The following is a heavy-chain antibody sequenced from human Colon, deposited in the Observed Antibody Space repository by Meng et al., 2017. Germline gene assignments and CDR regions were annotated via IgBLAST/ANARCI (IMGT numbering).Heavy chain of an antibody. Sequence: QVQLPESGPGLVKPSQTLSLTCTVSGGSISTGGYYWSWIRQLPGKGLEWIGYIYYSGSTYYNPSLRSLVSISVDTSKNQFSLRLTSVTAADTAVYYCARVRRSGDDFDYWGQGTLVTVSS. J-gene: IGHJ4*02. CDR1: GGSISTGGYY. D-gene: IGHD1-26*01. CDR3: ARVRRSGDDFDY. V-gene: IGHV4-31*01. CDR2: IYYSGST.